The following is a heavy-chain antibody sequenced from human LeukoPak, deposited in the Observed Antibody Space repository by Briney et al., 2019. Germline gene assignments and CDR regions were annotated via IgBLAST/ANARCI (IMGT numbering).Heavy chain of an antibody. CDR1: GFTFDDYA. CDR3: AKSACSSTSCYDIYYYYYYYMDV. CDR2: IRWDGGRT. V-gene: IGHV3-43D*03. Sequence: GGSLRLSCAASGFTFDDYAMHWVRQAPGKGLEGVSLIRWDGGRTYYADSVKGRFTISRDNSKNSLYLQMNSLRAEDTALYYCAKSACSSTSCYDIYYYYYYYMDVWGKGTTVTVSS. D-gene: IGHD2-2*01. J-gene: IGHJ6*03.